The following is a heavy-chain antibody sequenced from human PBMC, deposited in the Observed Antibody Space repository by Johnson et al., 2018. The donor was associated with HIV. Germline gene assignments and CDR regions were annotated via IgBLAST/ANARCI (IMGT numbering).Heavy chain of an antibody. D-gene: IGHD3-16*01. CDR2: IYSGGRT. J-gene: IGHJ3*01. Sequence: VQLVESGGGLIQPGGSLRLSCAASGFTVSSNYMSWVRQAPGKGLEWVSVIYSGGRTYSADSVKGRCTIARDNSRNTLYLQMTSLRAEDKAVYYCARAKYGGAFDVWGQGTMVSVSS. CDR1: GFTVSSNY. V-gene: IGHV3-53*01. CDR3: ARAKYGGAFDV.